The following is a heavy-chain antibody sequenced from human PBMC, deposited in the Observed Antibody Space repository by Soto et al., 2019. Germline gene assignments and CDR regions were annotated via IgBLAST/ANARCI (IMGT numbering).Heavy chain of an antibody. CDR2: INHSGST. J-gene: IGHJ4*02. Sequence: SETLSLTCAVYGGSFSGYYWSWIRQPPRKGLEWIGEINHSGSTNYNPSLKSRVTISVDTSKNQFSLKLSSVTAADTAVYYCARLRFLEWLSEYYFDYWGQGTLVTVS. D-gene: IGHD3-3*01. CDR1: GGSFSGYY. V-gene: IGHV4-34*01. CDR3: ARLRFLEWLSEYYFDY.